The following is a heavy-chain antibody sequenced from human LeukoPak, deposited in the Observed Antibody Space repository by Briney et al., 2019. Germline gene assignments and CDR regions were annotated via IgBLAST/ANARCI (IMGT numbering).Heavy chain of an antibody. V-gene: IGHV3-7*01. CDR1: GFTFSSYW. CDR2: IKQDGSEK. J-gene: IGHJ6*03. Sequence: GGSLRLSCAASGFTFSSYWMSWVRQAPGKGLEWVATIKQDGSEKYYVDSVKGRFTISRDNAKNSLYLQMNSLRAEDTAVYYCATTRPLYYYYMDVWGKGTTVTVSS. CDR3: ATTRPLYYYYMDV.